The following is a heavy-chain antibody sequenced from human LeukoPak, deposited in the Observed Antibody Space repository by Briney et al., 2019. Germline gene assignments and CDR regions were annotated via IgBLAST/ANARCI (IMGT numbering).Heavy chain of an antibody. D-gene: IGHD3-10*01. V-gene: IGHV4-59*08. CDR1: GGSISSYY. CDR3: ARRTNYMVPGWDWFDP. J-gene: IGHJ5*02. CDR2: IYYSGST. Sequence: SETLSLTCTVSGGSISSYYWSWIRQPAGKGLEWIGYIYYSGSTNYNPSLKSRVTISVDTSKNQFSLKLSSVTAADTAVYYCARRTNYMVPGWDWFDPWGQGTLVTVSS.